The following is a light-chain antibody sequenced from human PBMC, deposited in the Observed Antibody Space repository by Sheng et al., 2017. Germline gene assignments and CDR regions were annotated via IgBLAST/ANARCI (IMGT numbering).Light chain of an antibody. J-gene: IGLJ7*01. Sequence: NFMLTQPHSVSESPGKTVTISCTGSSGSIASNYVQWYQQRPGSAPTTVIYEDNQRPSGVPDRFSGSIDSSSNSASLTISGLKTEDEADYYCQSYDSSNHAVFGGGTQLTRPR. V-gene: IGLV6-57*02. CDR1: SGSIASNY. CDR3: QSYDSSNHAV. CDR2: EDN.